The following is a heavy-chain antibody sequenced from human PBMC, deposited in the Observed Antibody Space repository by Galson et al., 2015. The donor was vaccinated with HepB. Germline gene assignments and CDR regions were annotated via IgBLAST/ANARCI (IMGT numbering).Heavy chain of an antibody. CDR1: GFTFSSYS. D-gene: IGHD4-17*01. V-gene: IGHV3-21*01. Sequence: SLRLSCAASGFTFSSYSMNWVRQAPGKGLEWVSSISSSSSYIYYADSVKGRFTISRDNAKNSLYLQMNGLRAEDTAVYYCARDYYGDYAADYWGQGTLVTVSS. CDR3: ARDYYGDYAADY. CDR2: ISSSSSYI. J-gene: IGHJ4*02.